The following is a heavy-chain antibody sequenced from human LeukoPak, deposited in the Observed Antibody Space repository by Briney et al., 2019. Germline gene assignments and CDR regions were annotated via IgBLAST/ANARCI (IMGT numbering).Heavy chain of an antibody. J-gene: IGHJ3*02. D-gene: IGHD3-22*01. Sequence: ASVKVSCKAFGYTFTGYYMHWVRQAPGQGLEWMGRINPNSGGTNYAQKFQGRVTMTRDTSISTAHMELSRLRSDDTAVYYCARDPVYYDSSGYNDAFDIWGQGTMVTVSS. CDR3: ARDPVYYDSSGYNDAFDI. CDR1: GYTFTGYY. V-gene: IGHV1-2*06. CDR2: INPNSGGT.